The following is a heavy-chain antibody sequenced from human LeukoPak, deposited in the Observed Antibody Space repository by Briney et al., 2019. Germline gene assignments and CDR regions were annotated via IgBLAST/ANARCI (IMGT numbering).Heavy chain of an antibody. CDR2: IYYSWST. V-gene: IGHV4-39*07. D-gene: IGHD4-23*01. CDR3: AREDYGGNLGL. CDR1: GGSISSSSYY. Sequence: SETLSLTCTVSGGSISSSSYYWVWIRQPPGKGLEWIGSIYYSWSTYYNPSLKRRVTISVDTSKNQFSLKLSSVTAADTAVYYCAREDYGGNLGLWGQGTLVTVSS. J-gene: IGHJ4*02.